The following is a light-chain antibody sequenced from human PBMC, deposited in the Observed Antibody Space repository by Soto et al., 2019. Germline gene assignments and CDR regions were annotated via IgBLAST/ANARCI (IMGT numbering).Light chain of an antibody. J-gene: IGKJ2*01. CDR1: QSVSSSY. Sequence: ELVLTQSPGTLSLSPGERATLSCRASQSVSSSYLAWYQQKPGQAPRLLICGASSRATGIPDRFSGSGSGTEFTLTISRLEPEDFAVYYCQLFGSSPLYTFGQGTKLEMK. CDR3: QLFGSSPLYT. CDR2: GAS. V-gene: IGKV3-20*01.